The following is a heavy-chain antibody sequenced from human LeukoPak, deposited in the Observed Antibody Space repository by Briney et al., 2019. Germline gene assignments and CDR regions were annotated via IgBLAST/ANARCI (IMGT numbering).Heavy chain of an antibody. J-gene: IGHJ4*01. D-gene: IGHD2-2*01. CDR2: ISPTSTYI. Sequence: GGSLRLACAASGFTFSTYSMNWVRQAPGKGLEWVSSISPTSTYIYYADSVKGRFTISRDNAKNSLYLQMNSLTAEDTAVYYCARGGTSTSVYDYWGHGSLVTVSS. CDR1: GFTFSTYS. V-gene: IGHV3-21*01. CDR3: ARGGTSTSVYDY.